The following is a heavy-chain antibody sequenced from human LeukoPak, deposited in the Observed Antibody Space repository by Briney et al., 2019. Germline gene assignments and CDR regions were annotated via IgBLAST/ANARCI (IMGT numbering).Heavy chain of an antibody. Sequence: GASVKVSCKASGYTFTGYYMHWVRQATGQGLEWMGWMNPNSGNTGYAQKFQGRVTMTRNTSISTAYMELSSLRSEDTAVYYCASMVRGVIRNYWGQGTLVTVSS. V-gene: IGHV1-8*02. CDR1: GYTFTGYY. D-gene: IGHD3-10*01. CDR2: MNPNSGNT. CDR3: ASMVRGVIRNY. J-gene: IGHJ4*02.